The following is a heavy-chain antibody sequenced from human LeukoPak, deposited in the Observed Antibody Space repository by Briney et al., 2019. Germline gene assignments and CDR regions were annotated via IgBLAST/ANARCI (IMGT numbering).Heavy chain of an antibody. V-gene: IGHV3-23*01. CDR1: GFTFSNYG. CDR2: ISGSGKNT. CDR3: AKYVFSYGSGSYLAH. D-gene: IGHD3-10*01. J-gene: IGHJ4*02. Sequence: GGTLRLSCAASGFTFSNYGISWVRQAPGKGLEWLSGISGSGKNTYYADSVKGRFIISRDNAKNTVYLQINSLGAEDTAVYYCAKYVFSYGSGSYLAHWGQGTQVTVSS.